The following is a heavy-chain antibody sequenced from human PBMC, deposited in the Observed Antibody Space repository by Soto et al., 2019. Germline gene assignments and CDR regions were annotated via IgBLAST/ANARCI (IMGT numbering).Heavy chain of an antibody. CDR3: ARVKFGEFLFDY. J-gene: IGHJ4*02. D-gene: IGHD3-10*01. CDR2: IFYSGTT. V-gene: IGHV4-31*03. CDR1: GDSISSGSN. Sequence: SETLSLTCTVSGDSISSGSNWSWIRQHPGKGLEWIGNIFYSGTTYYNPSLRSRVTISVDTSKNQFSLNLSSVTAADTAVYYCARVKFGEFLFDYWGQGTVVT.